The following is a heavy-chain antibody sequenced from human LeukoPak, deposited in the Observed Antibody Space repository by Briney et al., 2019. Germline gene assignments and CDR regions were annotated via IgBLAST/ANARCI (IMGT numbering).Heavy chain of an antibody. CDR1: GYSIRNGYY. Sequence: SETLSLTCTVSGYSIRNGYYWGWIRQPPGKGLEWVGCIYQSGSTYYNPSLKSRVTISVDTSKNHFSLKLSSVTAADTAVYYCARVPGPNWFDPWGQGTLVTVSS. J-gene: IGHJ5*02. CDR2: IYQSGST. V-gene: IGHV4-38-2*02. CDR3: ARVPGPNWFDP.